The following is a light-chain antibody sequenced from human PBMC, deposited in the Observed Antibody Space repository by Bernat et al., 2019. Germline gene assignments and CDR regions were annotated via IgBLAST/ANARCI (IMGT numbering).Light chain of an antibody. V-gene: IGLV3-1*01. CDR1: PLGDKY. J-gene: IGLJ1*01. CDR3: QAWDSSTGEV. Sequence: SSALPPPPSVSVSPGQTASIPCSGAPLGDKYACWYQQKPGQSPVLVIYQDSKRHSGIPERFSGSTSGNTATLTISGTQAMDEADYYCQAWDSSTGEVFGTGTKVTVL. CDR2: QDS.